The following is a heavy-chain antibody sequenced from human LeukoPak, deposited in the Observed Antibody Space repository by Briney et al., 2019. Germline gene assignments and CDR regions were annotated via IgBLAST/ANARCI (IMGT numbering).Heavy chain of an antibody. J-gene: IGHJ4*02. CDR3: ARGLGTKRPITMVRGVIVPPDY. CDR1: GYTFTSYY. V-gene: IGHV1-46*01. D-gene: IGHD3-10*01. CDR2: INPSGGST. Sequence: ASVKVSCKASGYTFTSYYMHWVRQAPGQGLEWMGIINPSGGSTSYAQKFQGRVTMTRDMSTSTVYMELSSLRSDDTAVYYCARGLGTKRPITMVRGVIVPPDYWGQGTLVTVSS.